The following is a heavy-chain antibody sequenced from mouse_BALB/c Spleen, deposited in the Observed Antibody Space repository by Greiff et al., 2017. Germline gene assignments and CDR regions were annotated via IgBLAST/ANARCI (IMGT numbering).Heavy chain of an antibody. CDR1: GYTFTDYE. V-gene: IGHV1-15*01. CDR3: TTDRYDAEYAMDY. J-gene: IGHJ4*01. D-gene: IGHD2-14*01. Sequence: VQLQQSGAELVRPGASVTLSCKASGYTFTDYEMHWVKQTPVHGLEWIGAIDPETGGTAYNQKFKGKATLTADKSSSTAYMELRSLTSEDSAVYYCTTDRYDAEYAMDYWGQGTSVTVSS. CDR2: IDPETGGT.